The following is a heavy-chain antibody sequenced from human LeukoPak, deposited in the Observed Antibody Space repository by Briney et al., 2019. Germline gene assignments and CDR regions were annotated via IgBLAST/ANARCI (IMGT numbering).Heavy chain of an antibody. CDR1: GGSISSYY. CDR2: IYYSGST. J-gene: IGHJ3*02. CDR3: ARAYDYVWGRQTGYAFDI. V-gene: IGHV4-59*08. Sequence: SETLSLTCTVSGGSISSYYWSWIRQPAGKGLEWIGYIYYSGSTNYNPSLKSRVTISVDTSKNQFSLKLSSVTAADTAVYYCARAYDYVWGRQTGYAFDIWGQGTMVTVSS. D-gene: IGHD3-16*01.